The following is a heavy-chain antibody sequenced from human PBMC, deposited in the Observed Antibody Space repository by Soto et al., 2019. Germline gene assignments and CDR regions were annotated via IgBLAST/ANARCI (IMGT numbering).Heavy chain of an antibody. Sequence: SVKVSCKASGGTFSSYAISWVRQAPGQGLEWMGGIIPIFGTANYAQKFQGRVTITADESTSTAYMELSSLRSEDTAVYYCARGIYPVDTAMVGFDYWGQGTLVTVSS. CDR1: GGTFSSYA. J-gene: IGHJ4*02. D-gene: IGHD5-18*01. CDR2: IIPIFGTA. CDR3: ARGIYPVDTAMVGFDY. V-gene: IGHV1-69*13.